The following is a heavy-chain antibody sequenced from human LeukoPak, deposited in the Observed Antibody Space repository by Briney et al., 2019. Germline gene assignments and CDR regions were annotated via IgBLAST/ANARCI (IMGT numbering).Heavy chain of an antibody. CDR2: ISSSSSTM. CDR1: GFTFSTYS. V-gene: IGHV3-48*01. Sequence: GGSLRLSCAASGFTFSTYSMNWVRQAPGKGLEWVSYISSSSSTMYYADSVKGRFTISRDNSKNTLYLQMNSLRAKDTAVYYCAKDIVADYYDSSGYFFDGMDVWGQGTTVTVSS. J-gene: IGHJ6*02. CDR3: AKDIVADYYDSSGYFFDGMDV. D-gene: IGHD3-22*01.